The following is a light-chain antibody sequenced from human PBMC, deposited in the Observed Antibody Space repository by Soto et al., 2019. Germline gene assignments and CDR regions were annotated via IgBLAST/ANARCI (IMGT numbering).Light chain of an antibody. V-gene: IGKV1-33*01. CDR1: QAISKY. Sequence: DIQMTQSPSSLSASVGDRVTITCQASQAISKYLNWYQQQPGKAPKLLIYDASNLETGGPSRFSGTGSGAYYTFTISSLHPEDFATYHCQQYDSFPFTFGPGTKVEIK. CDR2: DAS. CDR3: QQYDSFPFT. J-gene: IGKJ3*01.